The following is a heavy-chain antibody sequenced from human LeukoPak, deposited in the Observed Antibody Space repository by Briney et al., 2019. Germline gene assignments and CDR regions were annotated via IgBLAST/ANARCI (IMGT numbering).Heavy chain of an antibody. CDR1: GFTFDDYA. J-gene: IGHJ3*02. Sequence: GGSLRLSCAASGFTFDDYAMHWVRQAPGKGLEWVSAITGSGGNTYYADSVKGRFTIFRDNSKNTLYLQMNSLRAEDTAIYYCAKDRDSLTWYKDAFHIWGLGTMVTVSS. CDR3: AKDRDSLTWYKDAFHI. V-gene: IGHV3-23*01. CDR2: ITGSGGNT. D-gene: IGHD3-9*01.